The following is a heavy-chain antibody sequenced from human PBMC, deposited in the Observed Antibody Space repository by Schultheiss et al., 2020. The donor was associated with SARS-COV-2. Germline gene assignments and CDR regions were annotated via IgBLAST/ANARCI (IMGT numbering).Heavy chain of an antibody. Sequence: GGSLRLSCAASGFTFSSYAMSWVRQAPGKGLEWASAISGSGGRMYYADSVKGRFTISRDNSKNTLYLQMNSLRAEDTAVYYCARPSVVTARSWYFDLWGRGTLVTVSS. J-gene: IGHJ2*01. D-gene: IGHD2-21*02. V-gene: IGHV3-23*01. CDR3: ARPSVVTARSWYFDL. CDR1: GFTFSSYA. CDR2: ISGSGGRM.